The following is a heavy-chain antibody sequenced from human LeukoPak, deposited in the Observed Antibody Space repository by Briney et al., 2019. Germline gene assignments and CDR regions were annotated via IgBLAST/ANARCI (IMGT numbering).Heavy chain of an antibody. V-gene: IGHV3-74*03. CDR2: ISPDGSTT. Sequence: GGSLEDLLAAFGFTFYRYWVHWVRQAPGKGLMWVSRISPDGSTTLYADSVKGRFTISRDNAKNTLYLQMNSLGAEDTAVYYCTTVLLSTPYNLSDYCREATLVTVSS. D-gene: IGHD2-15*01. CDR1: GFTFYRYW. CDR3: TTVLLSTPYNLSDY. J-gene: IGHJ4*01.